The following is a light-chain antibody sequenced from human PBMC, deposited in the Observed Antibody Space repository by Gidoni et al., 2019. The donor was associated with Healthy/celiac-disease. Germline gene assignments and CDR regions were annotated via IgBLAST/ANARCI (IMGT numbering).Light chain of an antibody. CDR1: QSISSW. CDR2: KAS. J-gene: IGKJ1*01. V-gene: IGKV1-5*03. Sequence: DIQMTQSPSTLAASVGDRVTSTCRASQSISSWLAWYQQKPGKAPKLLIYKASSLASGVPSRFSGSGSGTEFTLTISSLQPDDFATYYCQQYNSYSGTFGQGTKVEIK. CDR3: QQYNSYSGT.